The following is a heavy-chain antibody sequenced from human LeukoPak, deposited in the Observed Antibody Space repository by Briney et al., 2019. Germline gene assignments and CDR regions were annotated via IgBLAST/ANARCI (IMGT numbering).Heavy chain of an antibody. CDR1: GYTFTCYG. V-gene: IGHV1-18*01. CDR3: ARGGLPIVWYYFDY. J-gene: IGHJ4*02. Sequence: ASVKVSCKASGYTFTCYGISWVRQAPGQGLEWMGWISAYNGNTNYAQKLQGRVTMTTDTSTSTAYMELRSLRSDDTAVFYCARGGLPIVWYYFDYWGQGTLVTVSS. D-gene: IGHD5/OR15-5a*01. CDR2: ISAYNGNT.